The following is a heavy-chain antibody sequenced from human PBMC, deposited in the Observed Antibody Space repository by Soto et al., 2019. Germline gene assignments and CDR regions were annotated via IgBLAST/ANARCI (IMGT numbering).Heavy chain of an antibody. Sequence: QVHLVESGGGVVQPGTSLPLTCTASGFTFRSSGMHWVRQAPGKGLEWLAFLAYDGSQKFYADSVKGRFSISRDNTKNTLYLHMSSLTAEDTAIYYCAIVRVTDSPLDHWGPGTLVTVSS. J-gene: IGHJ4*02. CDR2: LAYDGSQK. V-gene: IGHV3-30*03. CDR3: AIVRVTDSPLDH. D-gene: IGHD2-21*02. CDR1: GFTFRSSG.